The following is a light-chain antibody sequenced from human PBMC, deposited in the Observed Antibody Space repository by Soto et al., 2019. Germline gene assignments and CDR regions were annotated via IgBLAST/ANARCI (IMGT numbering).Light chain of an antibody. CDR3: SSYTSSSTYV. J-gene: IGLJ1*01. Sequence: QSALTQPASVSGSPGQSITISCTGTSSEDGGYNYVSWNQQHPGKAPNLMIYDVSNRPSGVSNRFSGSKSGDTASLTISGLQAEDEADYYCSSYTSSSTYVFGTGTKVTVL. V-gene: IGLV2-14*01. CDR1: SSEDGGYNY. CDR2: DVS.